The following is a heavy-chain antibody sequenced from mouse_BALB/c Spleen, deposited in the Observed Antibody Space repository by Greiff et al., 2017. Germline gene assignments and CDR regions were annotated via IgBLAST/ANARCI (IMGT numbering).Heavy chain of an antibody. CDR1: GFTFSDYY. J-gene: IGHJ2*01. V-gene: IGHV5-4*02. CDR2: ISDGGSYT. CDR3: ARDPNYYGSPGYFDY. D-gene: IGHD1-1*01. Sequence: VKLMESGGGLVKPGGSLKLSCAASGFTFSDYYMYWVRQTPEKRLEWVATISDGGSYTYYPDSVKGRFTISRDNAKNNLYLQMSSLKSEDTAMYYCARDPNYYGSPGYFDYWGQGTTLTVSS.